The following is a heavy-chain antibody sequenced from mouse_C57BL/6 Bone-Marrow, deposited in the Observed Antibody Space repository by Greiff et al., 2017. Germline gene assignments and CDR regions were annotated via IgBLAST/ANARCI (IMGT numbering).Heavy chain of an antibody. D-gene: IGHD1-1*01. J-gene: IGHJ3*01. CDR2: ISYDGSN. CDR3: ARAITTVPAWFAY. Sequence: DVKLQESGPGLVKPSQSLSLTCSVTGYSITSGYYWNWIRQFPGNKLEWMGYISYDGSNNYNPSLKNRISITRDTSKNQFFLRLNSVTTEDTATYYWARAITTVPAWFAYWGQGTLVTVSA. CDR1: GYSITSGYY. V-gene: IGHV3-6*01.